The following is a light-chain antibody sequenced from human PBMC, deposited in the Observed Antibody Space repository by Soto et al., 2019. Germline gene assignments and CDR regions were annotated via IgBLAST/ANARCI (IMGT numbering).Light chain of an antibody. Sequence: QLVLTQSPSASASLGASVKLTCTLSSGHITYAIAWHQQQPEKGPRYLMKLDSGGSHTKGDGIPDRFSGSSSGTERYLIISSLQSEDEADYYCQTWGTGIVVFGGGTKVTVL. CDR2: LDSGGSH. CDR1: SGHITYA. CDR3: QTWGTGIVV. J-gene: IGLJ2*01. V-gene: IGLV4-69*01.